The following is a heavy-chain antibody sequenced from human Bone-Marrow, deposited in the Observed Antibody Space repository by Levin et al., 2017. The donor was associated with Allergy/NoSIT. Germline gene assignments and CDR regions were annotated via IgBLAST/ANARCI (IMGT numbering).Heavy chain of an antibody. D-gene: IGHD3-9*01. V-gene: IGHV1-69*13. CDR1: GGTFSSYA. Sequence: SVKVSCKASGGTFSSYAISWVRQAPGQGLEWMGGIIPIFGTANYAQKFQGRVTITADESTSTAYMELSSLRSEDTAVYYCARSFAGVLRFEDAFDIWGQGTMVTVSS. CDR3: ARSFAGVLRFEDAFDI. CDR2: IIPIFGTA. J-gene: IGHJ3*02.